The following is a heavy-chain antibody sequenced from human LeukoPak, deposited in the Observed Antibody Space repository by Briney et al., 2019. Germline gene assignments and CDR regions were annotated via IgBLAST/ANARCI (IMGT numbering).Heavy chain of an antibody. Sequence: GGSLRLSCAASGFTFSSYWMSWVRQAPGKGLEWVANIKQDGSEKYYVDSVKGRFTISRDNAKKLMYLQMNSLRVEDTAVYYCASSIGVAAWFDPWGQGTLVTVSS. CDR1: GFTFSSYW. CDR3: ASSIGVAAWFDP. CDR2: IKQDGSEK. J-gene: IGHJ5*02. D-gene: IGHD6-19*01. V-gene: IGHV3-7*01.